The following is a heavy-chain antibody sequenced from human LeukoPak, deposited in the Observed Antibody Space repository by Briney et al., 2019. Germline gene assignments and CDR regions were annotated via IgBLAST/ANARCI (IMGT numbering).Heavy chain of an antibody. CDR1: GYTLTELS. V-gene: IGHV1-24*01. CDR3: ATDLALTYYYDSTGFQH. J-gene: IGHJ1*01. D-gene: IGHD3-22*01. CDR2: FDPEDGET. Sequence: ASVKVSCKVSGYTLTELSMHWVRQASGKGLEWMGGFDPEDGETIYAQKFQGRVTMTEDTSTDTAYMELSSLRSEDTAVYYCATDLALTYYYDSTGFQHWGQGTLVTVSS.